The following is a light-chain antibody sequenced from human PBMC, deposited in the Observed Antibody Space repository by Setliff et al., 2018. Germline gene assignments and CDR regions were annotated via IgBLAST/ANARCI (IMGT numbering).Light chain of an antibody. Sequence: QSALTQPASVSGSPGQSITISCTGTSSDVGGYNYVSWYQQHPGKAPKLMIYDVSNRPSGVSNRFSGSKSGNTASLTISGLQAEDEADYYCSSYTSISTLPVFGGGTKVTVL. CDR1: SSDVGGYNY. V-gene: IGLV2-14*03. J-gene: IGLJ3*02. CDR2: DVS. CDR3: SSYTSISTLPV.